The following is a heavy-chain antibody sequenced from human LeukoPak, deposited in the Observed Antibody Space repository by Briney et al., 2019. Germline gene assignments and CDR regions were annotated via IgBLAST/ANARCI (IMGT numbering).Heavy chain of an antibody. CDR3: AKRQMATKQGGFVY. J-gene: IGHJ4*02. Sequence: PGRSLRLSCAASGFTFSSYGMHWVRQAPGKGLEWVAVISYDGSNKYYADSVKGRFTISRDNSKNTLYLQMNSLRAEDTAVYYCAKRQMATKQGGFVYWGQGTLVTVSS. D-gene: IGHD5-24*01. V-gene: IGHV3-30*18. CDR1: GFTFSSYG. CDR2: ISYDGSNK.